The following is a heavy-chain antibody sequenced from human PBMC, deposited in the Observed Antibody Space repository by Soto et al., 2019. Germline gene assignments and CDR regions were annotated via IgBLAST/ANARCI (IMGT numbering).Heavy chain of an antibody. V-gene: IGHV3-11*06. Sequence: KPGGSLRLSCAASGFTFSDYYMSWIRQAPGKGLEWVSYISSSSSYTNYADSVKGRFTISRDNAKNSLYLQMNSLRAEDTAVYYCARTENYYDSSGTVDYWGQGTLVTVSS. J-gene: IGHJ4*02. CDR3: ARTENYYDSSGTVDY. CDR2: ISSSSSYT. CDR1: GFTFSDYY. D-gene: IGHD3-22*01.